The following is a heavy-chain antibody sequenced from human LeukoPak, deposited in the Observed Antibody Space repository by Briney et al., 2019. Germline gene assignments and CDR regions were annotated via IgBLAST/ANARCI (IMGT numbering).Heavy chain of an antibody. Sequence: SETLSLTCTVSGGSISSYYWSWTRLPPGKGMEWIGYIYYSGSTNYNPSLKSRVTISVDASKNQFSLKLSSVTAADTAVYYCARFLYSSSYAFDIWGQGTMVTVSS. CDR3: ARFLYSSSYAFDI. J-gene: IGHJ3*02. CDR1: GGSISSYY. V-gene: IGHV4-59*01. CDR2: IYYSGST. D-gene: IGHD6-13*01.